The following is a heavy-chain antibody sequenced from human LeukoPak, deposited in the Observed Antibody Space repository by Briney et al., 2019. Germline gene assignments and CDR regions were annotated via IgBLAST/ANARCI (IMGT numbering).Heavy chain of an antibody. CDR3: ARGAAATY. CDR2: INHSGST. J-gene: IGHJ4*02. V-gene: IGHV4-34*01. CDR1: GGSFSGFY. D-gene: IGHD6-13*01. Sequence: SETLSLTCAVYGGSFSGFYWTWIRQPPGKGLEWIGEINHSGSTNYNPSLKSRVTISVDTSKNQFSLKLSSVTAADTAVYYCARGAAATYWGQGTLVTVSS.